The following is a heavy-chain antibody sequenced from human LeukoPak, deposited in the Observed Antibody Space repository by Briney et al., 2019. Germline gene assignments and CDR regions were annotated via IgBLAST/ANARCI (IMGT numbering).Heavy chain of an antibody. Sequence: GGSLRLSCAASGFTFSSYAMSWVRQAPGKGLEWVSATSGSGGSTYYADSVKGRFTISRDNSKNTLYLQMNSLRAEDTAVYYCAKDPLSWNDVRNYSDYWGQGTLVTVSS. CDR3: AKDPLSWNDVRNYSDY. CDR1: GFTFSSYA. J-gene: IGHJ4*02. V-gene: IGHV3-23*01. CDR2: TSGSGGST. D-gene: IGHD1-1*01.